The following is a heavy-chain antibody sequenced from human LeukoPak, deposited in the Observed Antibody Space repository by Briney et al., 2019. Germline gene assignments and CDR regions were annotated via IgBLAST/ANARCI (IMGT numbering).Heavy chain of an antibody. CDR1: GFTFSSYG. CDR2: IWYDGNNK. J-gene: IGHJ4*02. D-gene: IGHD5-18*01. V-gene: IGHV3-33*06. CDR3: AKDWGYTTMVSYYFDY. Sequence: GGSLRLSCAASGFTFSSYGMHWVRQAPGKGLGGGAVIWYDGNNKYYADSVKGRFTISRDNSKNTLYLQMNSLRAEDTAVYYCAKDWGYTTMVSYYFDYWGQGTLVTVSS.